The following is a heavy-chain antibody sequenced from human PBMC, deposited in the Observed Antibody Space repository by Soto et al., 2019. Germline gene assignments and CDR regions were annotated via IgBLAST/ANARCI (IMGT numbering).Heavy chain of an antibody. CDR3: AKDMRRWSPRYGDNAFDI. D-gene: IGHD2-21*01. Sequence: AGGALRLSCAASGFTFCSHSMSWVRQAPGKGVEWVSAISGSGGSTYYADSVKGRFTISRDNSKNTLYLQMNSLRAEDTAVYYCAKDMRRWSPRYGDNAFDIWGQGTMVTVSS. V-gene: IGHV3-23*01. CDR1: GFTFCSHS. J-gene: IGHJ3*02. CDR2: ISGSGGST.